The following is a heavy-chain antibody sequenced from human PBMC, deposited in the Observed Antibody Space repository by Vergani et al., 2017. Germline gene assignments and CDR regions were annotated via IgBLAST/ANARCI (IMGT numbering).Heavy chain of an antibody. CDR1: GGSISSYY. V-gene: IGHV4-59*01. J-gene: IGHJ5*02. CDR3: ARDSSMVGTKGLDP. CDR2: IYYSGST. Sequence: QVQLQESGPGLVKPSETLSLTCTVSGGSISSYYWSWIRQPPGKGLEWIGYIYYSGSTNYNPSLKSRVTISVDTSKNQFSLKLSSVSAAETAAYYCARDSSMVGTKGLDPWGQGTLVTGSS. D-gene: IGHD2-21*02.